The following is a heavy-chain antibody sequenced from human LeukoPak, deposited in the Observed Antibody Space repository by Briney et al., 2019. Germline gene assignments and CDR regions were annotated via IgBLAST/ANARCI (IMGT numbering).Heavy chain of an antibody. V-gene: IGHV3-72*01. CDR2: TRNKANRYST. Sequence: GGSLRLSCAASGFTFSDHHMDRVRQAPGKGLEWVGRTRNKANRYSTEYAASVKGRFTISRDDSKNSLYLQMNSLKTEDTAVYYCARSPVGTTPFDYWGQGTLVTVSS. CDR3: ARSPVGTTPFDY. CDR1: GFTFSDHH. D-gene: IGHD1-26*01. J-gene: IGHJ4*02.